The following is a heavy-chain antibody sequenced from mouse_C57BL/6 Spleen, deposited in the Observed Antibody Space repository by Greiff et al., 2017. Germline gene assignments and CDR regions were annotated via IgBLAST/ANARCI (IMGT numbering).Heavy chain of an antibody. CDR3: ARSNCDGSMDY. V-gene: IGHV2-2*01. J-gene: IGHJ4*01. Sequence: QVQLQQSGPGLVQPSQSLSITCTVSGFSLTSYGVHWVRQSPGKGLEWLGVIWSGGSTDTNAAFISSLSISKDNSKSQVFFKMNSLQADDTAIYYCARSNCDGSMDYWGQGTSVTVSS. D-gene: IGHD4-1*01. CDR1: GFSLTSYG. CDR2: IWSGGST.